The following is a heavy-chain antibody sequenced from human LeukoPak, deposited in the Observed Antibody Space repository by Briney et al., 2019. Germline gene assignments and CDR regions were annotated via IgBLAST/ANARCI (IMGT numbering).Heavy chain of an antibody. CDR3: ARHWGIVGATKAFDI. Sequence: GESLKISCKGSGYSFTSYWIGWVRQMPGKGLEWMGIIYPGDSDTRYSPSFQGQVTISADKSISTAYLQWSSLKASDTAMYYCARHWGIVGATKAFDIWGQGTMVTVSS. CDR2: IYPGDSDT. D-gene: IGHD1-26*01. CDR1: GYSFTSYW. J-gene: IGHJ3*02. V-gene: IGHV5-51*01.